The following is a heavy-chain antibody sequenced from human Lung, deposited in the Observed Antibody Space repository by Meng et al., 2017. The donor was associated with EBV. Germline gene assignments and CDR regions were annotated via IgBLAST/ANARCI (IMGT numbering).Heavy chain of an antibody. Sequence: QLQLPGQGPGLGNPSPPLPLPCAVSGDSISSSGYYLTWIRQPPGKGLEWIGYIYSNGNTYYNPSLRSRVNVSVDRSRSLFSLRLTSATATDTAVYFCARGGVTGSFYFDSWGQGILVTVSS. CDR3: ARGGVTGSFYFDS. V-gene: IGHV4-30-4*01. CDR2: IYSNGNT. J-gene: IGHJ4*02. CDR1: GDSISSSGYY. D-gene: IGHD1-26*01.